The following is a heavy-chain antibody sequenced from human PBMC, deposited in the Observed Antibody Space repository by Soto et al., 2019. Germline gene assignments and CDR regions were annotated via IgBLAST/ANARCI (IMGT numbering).Heavy chain of an antibody. V-gene: IGHV1-18*01. CDR2: ISANSGIT. Sequence: ASVKVSCKASGYLFTNYGSTCVLLSPVQGLEWMGWISANSGITYNAERLQGRVTMTTDTSTSTAYLELRNLGSDDTAIYYCARGPTRSYNYFDPWGQGTPVTVSS. CDR1: GYLFTNYG. J-gene: IGHJ5*02. CDR3: ARGPTRSYNYFDP.